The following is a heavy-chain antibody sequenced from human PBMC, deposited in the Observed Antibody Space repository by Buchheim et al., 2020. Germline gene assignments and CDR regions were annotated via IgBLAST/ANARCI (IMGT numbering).Heavy chain of an antibody. CDR3: ARETGSFTMIDPRSD. J-gene: IGHJ4*02. V-gene: IGHV4-39*07. CDR1: GGSISSSSYY. D-gene: IGHD3-22*01. Sequence: QLQLQESGPGLVKPSETLSLTCTVSGGSISSSSYYWGWIRQPPGKGLEWIGSIYYSGSTYYNPSLKSRVTISVDTSKNQFSLKLSSVTAADTAVYYCARETGSFTMIDPRSDWGQGTL. CDR2: IYYSGST.